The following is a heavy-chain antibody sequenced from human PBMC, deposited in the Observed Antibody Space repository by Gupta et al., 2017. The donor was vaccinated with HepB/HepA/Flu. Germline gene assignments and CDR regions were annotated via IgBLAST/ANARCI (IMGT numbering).Heavy chain of an antibody. J-gene: IGHJ6*02. CDR2: IYYSGST. V-gene: IGHV4-31*03. CDR3: ARDSSRQAYGMDV. Sequence: QVQLQESGPGLVKPSQTLSLTCTVSGGSISSGGYYWSWIRQHPGKGLGWIGYIYYSGSTYYNPSLKSRVTISVDTAKNQFSLKLSSVTAADTAVYYCARDSSRQAYGMDVWGQGTTVTVSS. CDR1: GGSISSGGYY.